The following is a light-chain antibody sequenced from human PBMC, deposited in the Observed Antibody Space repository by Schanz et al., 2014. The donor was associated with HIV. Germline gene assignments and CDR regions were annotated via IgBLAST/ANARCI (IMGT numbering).Light chain of an antibody. V-gene: IGLV2-14*03. CDR1: SSDVGGYNY. CDR3: SSYTTSSTLV. J-gene: IGLJ2*01. CDR2: DVT. Sequence: QSALTQPASVSGSPGQSVTISCTGTSSDVGGYNYLSWYQHHPGQAPKLLIYDVTYRPSGISNRFSGSKSAYTASLTISGLQPEDEADYYCSSYTTSSTLVFGGGTKLTVL.